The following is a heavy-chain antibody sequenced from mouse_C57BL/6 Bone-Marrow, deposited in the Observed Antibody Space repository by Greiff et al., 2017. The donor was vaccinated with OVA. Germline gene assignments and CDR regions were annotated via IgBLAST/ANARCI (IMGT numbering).Heavy chain of an antibody. CDR1: GYTFTSYW. V-gene: IGHV1-72*01. J-gene: IGHJ4*01. CDR3: AGKRNDYDDGVDY. D-gene: IGHD2-4*01. CDR2: IVPNSGGT. Sequence: QVQLQQPGAELVKPGASVKLSCKASGYTFTSYWMHWVKQRPGRGLEWIGGIVPNSGGTKYNEKFKSKATLTVDTPSSTAYMQLSSLTTEDSAVSYGAGKRNDYDDGVDYWGQGTSVTVSS.